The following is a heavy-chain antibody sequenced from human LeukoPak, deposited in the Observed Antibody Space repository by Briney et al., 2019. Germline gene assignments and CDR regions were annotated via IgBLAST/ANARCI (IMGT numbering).Heavy chain of an antibody. V-gene: IGHV4-59*12. D-gene: IGHD5-12*01. CDR1: GGSISSYY. CDR3: ARGRLLNWFDP. Sequence: TSETLSLTCTVSGGSISSYYWSWIRQPPGKGLEWIGYIYYSGSTNYNPSLKSRVTISVDTSKNQFSLKLNSVTAADTAVYYCARGRLLNWFDPWGQGTLVTVSS. CDR2: IYYSGST. J-gene: IGHJ5*02.